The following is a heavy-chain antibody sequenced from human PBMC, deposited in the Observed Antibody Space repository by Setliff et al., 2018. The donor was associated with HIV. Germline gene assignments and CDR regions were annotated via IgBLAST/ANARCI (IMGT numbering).Heavy chain of an antibody. CDR3: ARDGPMGRFDY. CDR2: VYHSGGT. J-gene: IGHJ4*02. D-gene: IGHD3-16*01. Sequence: LSLTCNVSGASISSYYWSWIRQPPGKGLEWIGYVYHSGGTNYNPSLKSRLTISTDASKNQFSLKLSSVTTADTAVYYCARDGPMGRFDYWGQGALVTVSS. CDR1: GASISSYY. V-gene: IGHV4-59*01.